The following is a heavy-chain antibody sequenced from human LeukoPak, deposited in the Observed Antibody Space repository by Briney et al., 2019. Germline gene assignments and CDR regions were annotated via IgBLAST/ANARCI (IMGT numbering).Heavy chain of an antibody. Sequence: ASVKVSCKASGYTFTAYYIHWVRQAPGQWLEWMGWISPYTGGRNYAQKFQGRLTITQDTSSNTVYMDLNRLTSDDTAVYYCARDHNSENWGSLGRWGQGTLVTVSS. CDR1: GYTFTAYY. J-gene: IGHJ4*02. V-gene: IGHV1-2*02. CDR2: ISPYTGGR. D-gene: IGHD7-27*01. CDR3: ARDHNSENWGSLGR.